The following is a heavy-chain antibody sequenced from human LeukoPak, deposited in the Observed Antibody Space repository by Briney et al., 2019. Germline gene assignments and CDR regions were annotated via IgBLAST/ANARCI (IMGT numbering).Heavy chain of an antibody. Sequence: GGSLRLSCAASGFSFDDYAMHWVRQAPGKGLEWVSLISGDGGSTYYADSVKGRFTISRDNSKNSLYLQMNSLRTEDTALYYCTKGQGSRTGDFDYWGQGTLVTVSS. D-gene: IGHD3-10*01. V-gene: IGHV3-43*02. J-gene: IGHJ4*02. CDR2: ISGDGGST. CDR3: TKGQGSRTGDFDY. CDR1: GFSFDDYA.